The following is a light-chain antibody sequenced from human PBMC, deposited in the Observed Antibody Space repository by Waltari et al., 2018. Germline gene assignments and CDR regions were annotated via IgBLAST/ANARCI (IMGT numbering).Light chain of an antibody. CDR3: QQYITTLT. CDR1: QTILYSPTNRNY. J-gene: IGKJ4*01. CDR2: WAS. V-gene: IGKV4-1*01. Sequence: DFVMTQSPDSLAVSLGERATITCNSSQTILYSPTNRNYLAWYQQRPGQPPKLLIYWASFRASGVPDRFSGSGSGTDFTLTISSLQPEDVAVYYCQQYITTLTFGGGTKVEIK.